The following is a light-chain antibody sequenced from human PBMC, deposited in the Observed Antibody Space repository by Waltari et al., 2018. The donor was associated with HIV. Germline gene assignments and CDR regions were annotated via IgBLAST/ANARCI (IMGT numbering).Light chain of an antibody. V-gene: IGKV1-33*01. CDR2: DAS. J-gene: IGKJ2*01. CDR1: QDIKKF. Sequence: DIQMTQSPSSLSASVGDRVPITCQASQDIKKFLNWFQQKPGRAPNLLIYDASSLDAGVPSRFAGSGSGTDFTLTITSLQPEDIATYYCLQYDNLPYTFGQGTRLEI. CDR3: LQYDNLPYT.